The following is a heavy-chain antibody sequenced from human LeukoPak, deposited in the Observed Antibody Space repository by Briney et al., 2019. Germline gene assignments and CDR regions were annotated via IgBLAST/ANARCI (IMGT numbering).Heavy chain of an antibody. V-gene: IGHV3-48*03. CDR3: ASHAVEYSSSWYSGYFDY. J-gene: IGHJ4*02. CDR1: GFTFSSYE. D-gene: IGHD6-13*01. Sequence: GGSLRLSCAASGFTFSSYEMNWVRQAPGKGLPWVSGISSSASTIYYADSVKGRFTISRDNAKNSLYLQMNSLRAEDTAGYYCASHAVEYSSSWYSGYFDYWGEGTLVTVSS. CDR2: ISSSASTI.